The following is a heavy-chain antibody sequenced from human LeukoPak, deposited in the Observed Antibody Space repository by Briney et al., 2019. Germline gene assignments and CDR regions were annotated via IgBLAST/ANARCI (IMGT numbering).Heavy chain of an antibody. CDR1: GFTFSIYA. CDR3: ARDVGLWDIAVVPAARDAFDI. CDR2: ISSSSSYI. D-gene: IGHD2-2*01. J-gene: IGHJ3*02. Sequence: GGSLRLSCAASGFTFSIYAMSWVRQAPGKGLEWVSSISSSSSYIYYADSVKGRFTISRDNAKNSLYLQMNSLRAEDTAVYYCARDVGLWDIAVVPAARDAFDIWGQGTMVTVSA. V-gene: IGHV3-21*01.